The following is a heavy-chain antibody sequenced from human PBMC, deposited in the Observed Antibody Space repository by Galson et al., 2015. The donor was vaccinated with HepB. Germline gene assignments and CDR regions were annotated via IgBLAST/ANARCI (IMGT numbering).Heavy chain of an antibody. CDR2: FSDTGGAT. D-gene: IGHD3-9*01. Sequence: SLRLSCAASGFTFSSYAMSWVRQAPGKGLEWVSSFSDTGGATYYADSVRGRFTISRDNSKNTLYLQINSLRVEDTAVYYCAKVRLTHYSSFDSWGQGTMVTVSS. CDR1: GFTFSSYA. V-gene: IGHV3-23*01. J-gene: IGHJ4*02. CDR3: AKVRLTHYSSFDS.